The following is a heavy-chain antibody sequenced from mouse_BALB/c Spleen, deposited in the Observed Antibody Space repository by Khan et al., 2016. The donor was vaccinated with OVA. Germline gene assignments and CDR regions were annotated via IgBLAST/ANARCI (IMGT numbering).Heavy chain of an antibody. CDR2: IYPGDGYT. CDR3: AREGLRGVAMDY. J-gene: IGHJ4*01. D-gene: IGHD2-4*01. V-gene: IGHV1S56*01. CDR1: GYTFTAYA. Sequence: QVRLQQSGPELVKPGALVKISCKASGYTFTAYAINWVKQRPGQGLEWIGCIYPGDGYTRYNENFKGKATLTADKSSNTAYMQLSSLTSEDSAVYSWAREGLRGVAMDYWGQGTSVSVSS.